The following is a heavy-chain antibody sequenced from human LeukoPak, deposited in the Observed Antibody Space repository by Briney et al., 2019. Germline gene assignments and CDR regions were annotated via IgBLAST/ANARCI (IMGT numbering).Heavy chain of an antibody. CDR2: IKQDGSEK. CDR3: ARENWYYFDY. Sequence: GGSLRLSCAASGFTFSSYWMTWVRQAPGKGLEWVANIKQDGSEKNYVDSVKGRFTISRDNAKNSLYLQMDSLRAEDTAVYYCARENWYYFDYWGQGTLVTVSS. CDR1: GFTFSSYW. J-gene: IGHJ4*02. D-gene: IGHD1-1*01. V-gene: IGHV3-7*01.